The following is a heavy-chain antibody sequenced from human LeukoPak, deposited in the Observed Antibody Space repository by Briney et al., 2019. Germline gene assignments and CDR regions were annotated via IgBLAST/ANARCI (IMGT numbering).Heavy chain of an antibody. Sequence: SETLSLTCTVSGGSISSYYWSWIRQPPGKGLEWIGYISYSGFTNYNPSLKSRVTISLDTSKNQFSLKLTSVTAADTAVYYCAGHHPRNTVDFWGQGTLVTVSS. CDR1: GGSISSYY. CDR3: AGHHPRNTVDF. D-gene: IGHD2/OR15-2a*01. J-gene: IGHJ4*02. V-gene: IGHV4-59*08. CDR2: ISYSGFT.